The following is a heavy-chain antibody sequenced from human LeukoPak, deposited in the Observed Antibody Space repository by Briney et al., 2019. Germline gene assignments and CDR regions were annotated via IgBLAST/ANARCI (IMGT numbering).Heavy chain of an antibody. V-gene: IGHV4-4*07. Sequence: SETLSLTCTVSGGSINDYYWTWIRQPSGQGLEWLGRIHTGGSTNYNPSLRRRLTMSVDTSKNQSSLKLSSVTAADTAVYYCASQRNYSTSWPFFDYWGQGTLVTVSS. CDR1: GGSINDYY. CDR3: ASQRNYSTSWPFFDY. D-gene: IGHD6-13*01. J-gene: IGHJ4*02. CDR2: IHTGGST.